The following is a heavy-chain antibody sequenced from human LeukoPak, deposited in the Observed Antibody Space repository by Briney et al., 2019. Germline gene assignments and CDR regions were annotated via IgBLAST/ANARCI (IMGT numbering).Heavy chain of an antibody. CDR3: AKDSAQWSFDY. Sequence: GGSLRLSCATSGFTFSSNVMHWVRQAPGKGLEWLAFIRSDGSEKSYADPVKGRFTISRDNSKNTLYLQMNSLRAEDTAVYYCAKDSAQWSFDYWGQGTLVTVSS. J-gene: IGHJ4*02. V-gene: IGHV3-30*02. CDR2: IRSDGSEK. CDR1: GFTFSSNV. D-gene: IGHD6-19*01.